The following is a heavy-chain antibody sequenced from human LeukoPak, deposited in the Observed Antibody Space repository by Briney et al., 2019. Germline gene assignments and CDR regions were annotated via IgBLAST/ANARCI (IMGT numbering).Heavy chain of an antibody. CDR2: INPNSGGT. CDR1: GYTLTGYY. D-gene: IGHD3-3*01. Sequence: GASVKVTCKASGYTLTGYYMHWVRQPPGQGLEWMGWINPNSGGTNYAQKFQGRVTMTRDTSISTAYMELSRLRSDDTAVYYCARSYYDFWSGYSSRVLDYWGQGTLVTVSS. CDR3: ARSYYDFWSGYSSRVLDY. V-gene: IGHV1-2*02. J-gene: IGHJ4*02.